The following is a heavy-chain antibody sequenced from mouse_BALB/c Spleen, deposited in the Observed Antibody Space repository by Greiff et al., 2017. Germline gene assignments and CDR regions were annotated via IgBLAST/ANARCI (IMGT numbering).Heavy chain of an antibody. CDR3: ARDWDEYDFDY. Sequence: VQLQQSGPGLVQPSQSLSITCTVSGFSLTSYGVHWVRQSPGKGLEWLGVIWSGGSTDYNAAFISRLSISKDNSKSQVFFKMNSLQANDTAIYYCARDWDEYDFDYWGQGTTLTVSS. J-gene: IGHJ2*01. CDR2: IWSGGST. D-gene: IGHD4-1*01. V-gene: IGHV2-2*02. CDR1: GFSLTSYG.